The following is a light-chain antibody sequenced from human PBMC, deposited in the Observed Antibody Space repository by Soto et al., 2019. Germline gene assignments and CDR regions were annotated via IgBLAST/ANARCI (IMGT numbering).Light chain of an antibody. CDR3: SSYVGNNNLV. CDR2: EVS. J-gene: IGLJ3*02. Sequence: QSVLTQPASVSGSPGQSITISCTGTSSDVGGYNYVSWYQQHPGKAPKLMIYEVSNRPSGVSNRFSGSKSGNTASLTVSGLQADDEADYYCSSYVGNNNLVFGGGTKLTVL. V-gene: IGLV2-14*01. CDR1: SSDVGGYNY.